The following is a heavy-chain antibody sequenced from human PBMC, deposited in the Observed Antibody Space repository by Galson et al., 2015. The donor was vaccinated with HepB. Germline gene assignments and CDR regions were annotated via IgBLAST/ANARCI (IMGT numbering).Heavy chain of an antibody. CDR1: GFTFSSYT. CDR2: VSRGGSST. CDR3: AKDWGQRRLAYFDY. Sequence: SLRLSCAASGFTFSSYTMHWVRQAPGKGLEWVSAVSRGGSSTYYADSVKGRFTIARDNSNNTVSLHMSSLRVEDTAFYFCAKDWGQRRLAYFDYWGQGVLVTVST. D-gene: IGHD3-16*01. V-gene: IGHV3-23*01. J-gene: IGHJ4*02.